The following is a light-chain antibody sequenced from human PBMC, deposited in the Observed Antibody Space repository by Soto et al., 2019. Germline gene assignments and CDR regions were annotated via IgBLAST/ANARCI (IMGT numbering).Light chain of an antibody. Sequence: DIQMTQSPSSLSASLGDRVTITCRASQGIGVYLAWFQQKPGNVPKLLIYAASTLQAGVTSRFSGSGSGTDFTLTISSLQTEDVATYYCQKDNSAPLTFGGGTKVEIK. J-gene: IGKJ4*01. CDR2: AAS. CDR3: QKDNSAPLT. CDR1: QGIGVY. V-gene: IGKV1-27*01.